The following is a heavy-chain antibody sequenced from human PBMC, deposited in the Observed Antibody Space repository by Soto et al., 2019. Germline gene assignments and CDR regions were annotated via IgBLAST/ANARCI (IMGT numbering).Heavy chain of an antibody. Sequence: HPGGSLRLSCAASGFTFSSYAMSWVRQAPGKGLEWVSAISGSGGSTYYADSVKGRFTISRDNSKNTLYLQMNSLRAEDTAVYYCAKGSDSGSYSWFDPWGQGTLVTVSS. V-gene: IGHV3-23*01. CDR3: AKGSDSGSYSWFDP. CDR1: GFTFSSYA. J-gene: IGHJ5*02. D-gene: IGHD1-26*01. CDR2: ISGSGGST.